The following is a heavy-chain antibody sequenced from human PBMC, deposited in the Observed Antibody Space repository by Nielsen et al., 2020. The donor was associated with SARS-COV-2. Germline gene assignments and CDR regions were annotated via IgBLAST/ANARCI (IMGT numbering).Heavy chain of an antibody. CDR3: AKDGLWFGDPGDYYGMDV. Sequence: GESLRLSCAASGFTFDDYAMHWVRQAPGKGLEWVSGISWNSGSIGYADSVKGRFTISRDNAKNSLYLQMNSLRAEDTALYYCAKDGLWFGDPGDYYGMDVWGQGTTVTVSS. J-gene: IGHJ6*02. CDR2: ISWNSGSI. D-gene: IGHD3-10*01. V-gene: IGHV3-9*01. CDR1: GFTFDDYA.